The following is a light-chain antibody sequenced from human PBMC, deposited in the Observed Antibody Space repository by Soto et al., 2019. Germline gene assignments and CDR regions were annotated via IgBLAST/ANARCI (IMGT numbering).Light chain of an antibody. CDR2: KVS. V-gene: IGKV2-30*02. CDR1: QSLVHSDGIAY. J-gene: IGKJ5*01. CDR3: MQGTHWPPIT. Sequence: DVVMTQSPLSLPVTLGQPASISFRSNQSLVHSDGIAYFSWFQQRPGHSPRRLIYKVSNRDSGVPDRFSGSGSGTDFTLKISRVEAEDVGVYYCMQGTHWPPITFGQGTRLETK.